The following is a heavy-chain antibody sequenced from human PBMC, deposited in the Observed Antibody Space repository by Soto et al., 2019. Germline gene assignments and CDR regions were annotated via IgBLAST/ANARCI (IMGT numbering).Heavy chain of an antibody. D-gene: IGHD6-13*01. J-gene: IGHJ5*02. CDR3: TRDASRDSSARGWFDP. CDR2: ISSNSAYI. V-gene: IGHV3-21*01. Sequence: LRLSCAAAGFTFLSFTMNWVRQAPGKGLEWVSTISSNSAYIYYTDALRGRFTISRGNAKNSLHLQMNSLRAEDTAVYYCTRDASRDSSARGWFDPWGPGTLVTVSS. CDR1: GFTFLSFT.